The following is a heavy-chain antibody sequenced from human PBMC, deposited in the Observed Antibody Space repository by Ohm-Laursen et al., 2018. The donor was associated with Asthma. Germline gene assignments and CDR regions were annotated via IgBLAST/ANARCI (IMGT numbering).Heavy chain of an antibody. CDR3: ARGSLEGLQ. V-gene: IGHV3-30-3*01. CDR1: GFTFSSYA. CDR2: ISYDGSNK. J-gene: IGHJ4*02. Sequence: SLRLSCAASGFTFSSYAMHWVRQAPGKGLEWVAVISYDGSNKYYADSVKGRFTISRDDAQNTLYLQMNSLRADDTAVYYCARGSLEGLQWGQGTLVTVSS. D-gene: IGHD5-24*01.